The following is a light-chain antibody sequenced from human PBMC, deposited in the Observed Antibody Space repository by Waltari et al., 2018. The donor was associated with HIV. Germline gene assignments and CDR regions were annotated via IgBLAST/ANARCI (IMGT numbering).Light chain of an antibody. CDR2: GNN. Sequence: QSVLTQPPSVSGAPGQPVTVSCTGSTSNLGATFDVHWYQHLPGTAPKLLIYGNNNRPSGVPARFSGSRSGSSASLAITGLQAEDEADYYCQSYDNVLTAVIFGGGTKVTVL. J-gene: IGLJ2*01. CDR3: QSYDNVLTAVI. CDR1: TSNLGATFD. V-gene: IGLV1-40*01.